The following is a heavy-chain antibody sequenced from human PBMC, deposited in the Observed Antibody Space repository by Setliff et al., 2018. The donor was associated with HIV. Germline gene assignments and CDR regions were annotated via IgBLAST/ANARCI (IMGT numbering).Heavy chain of an antibody. CDR3: ARVSPWLDP. Sequence: GGSLRLSCAVSGFTFSRYAMTWVRQAPGKGLEWVSAISGSGIGSYYPDSVKGRFTISRDNSKNTLFLQMNSLRAEDTAVYYCARVSPWLDPWGQGTLVTVSS. CDR2: ISGSGIGS. J-gene: IGHJ5*02. CDR1: GFTFSRYA. V-gene: IGHV3-23*01.